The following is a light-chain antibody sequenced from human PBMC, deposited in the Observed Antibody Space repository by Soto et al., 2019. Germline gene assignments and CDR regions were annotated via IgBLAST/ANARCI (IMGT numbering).Light chain of an antibody. Sequence: QSALTQPASVSGSPGQSITISCTGTSSDVGGYNYVSWYQQHPGKAPKLMIYEVSNRPSGVSNRFSGSKSGNTASLTISGLQAEDEADYYCSSYTSSSPLVLGTGTKLTV. CDR1: SSDVGGYNY. CDR3: SSYTSSSPLV. V-gene: IGLV2-14*01. CDR2: EVS. J-gene: IGLJ1*01.